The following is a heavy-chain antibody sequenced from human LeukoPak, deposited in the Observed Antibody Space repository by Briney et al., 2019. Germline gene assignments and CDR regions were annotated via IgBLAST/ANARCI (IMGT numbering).Heavy chain of an antibody. J-gene: IGHJ4*02. D-gene: IGHD6-19*01. CDR2: IRSKANTYAT. CDR1: GFTFSGSA. V-gene: IGHV3-73*01. Sequence: QPGGSLKLSCAASGFTFSGSAMHWVRQASGKGLEWLGRIRSKANTYATAYAASVKGRFTIFRDDSNNTAYLQMNSLKTEDTAVYYCTRRDSSVYYFDYWGQGTLVTVSS. CDR3: TRRDSSVYYFDY.